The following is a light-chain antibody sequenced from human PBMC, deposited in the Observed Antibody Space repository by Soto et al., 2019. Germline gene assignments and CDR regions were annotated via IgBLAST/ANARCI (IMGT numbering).Light chain of an antibody. CDR1: SSNIGGNS. J-gene: IGLJ1*01. CDR2: DDN. Sequence: QSVLTQPHSVSAAPGRKVTISCSGSSSNIGGNSVSWYQQLPGTAPKLLIYDDNKRPSRIPDRFSGSKSGTSATLGITGFQTGDEADYYCGSWDSSLSAYVFGTGTKVTVL. V-gene: IGLV1-51*01. CDR3: GSWDSSLSAYV.